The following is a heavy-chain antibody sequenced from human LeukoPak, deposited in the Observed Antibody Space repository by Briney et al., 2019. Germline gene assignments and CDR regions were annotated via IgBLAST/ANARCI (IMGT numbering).Heavy chain of an antibody. CDR1: GGTFSSYA. D-gene: IGHD3-9*01. V-gene: IGHV1-69*05. CDR3: ARANVLRYPGGAFDI. Sequence: ASVKVSCNASGGTFSSYAISWVRQAPGQGLEWMGGIIPIFGTANYAQKFQGRVTITTDESTSTAYMELSSLRSEDTAVYYCARANVLRYPGGAFDIWGQGTMVTVSS. CDR2: IIPIFGTA. J-gene: IGHJ3*02.